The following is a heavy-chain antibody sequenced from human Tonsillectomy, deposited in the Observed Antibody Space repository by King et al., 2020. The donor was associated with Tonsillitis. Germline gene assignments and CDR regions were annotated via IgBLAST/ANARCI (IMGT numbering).Heavy chain of an antibody. J-gene: IGHJ2*01. CDR2: ISGGGSGT. V-gene: IGHV3-23*04. D-gene: IGHD3-10*01. CDR3: AKEAGSGEMVEWYFDL. Sequence: VQLVESGGDLVQPGGSLRLSCAASGFTFSNYAMSWVRQAPGKGLEWVSAISGGGSGTYYEDSVKGRFIISRDNSKNTLYLQVNSLRAEDTAIYYCAKEAGSGEMVEWYFDLWGRGTLVTVSS. CDR1: GFTFSNYA.